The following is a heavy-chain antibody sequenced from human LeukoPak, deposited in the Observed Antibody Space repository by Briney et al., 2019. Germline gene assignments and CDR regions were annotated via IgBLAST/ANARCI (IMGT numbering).Heavy chain of an antibody. CDR2: IWYDGSNK. D-gene: IGHD3-22*01. CDR1: GFTFSSYG. CDR3: ARGGTLDYYDSSGYYEFLYYFDY. J-gene: IGHJ4*02. V-gene: IGHV3-33*01. Sequence: GGSLRLSCAASGFTFSSYGMHWVRQAPGKGLEWVAVIWYDGSNKYYADSVKGRFTISRDNSKNTLYLQMNSLRAEDTAVYYCARGGTLDYYDSSGYYEFLYYFDYWGQGTLVTVSS.